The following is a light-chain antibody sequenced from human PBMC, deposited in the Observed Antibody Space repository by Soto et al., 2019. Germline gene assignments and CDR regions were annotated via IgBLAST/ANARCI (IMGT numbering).Light chain of an antibody. CDR3: QQYGSSTIT. J-gene: IGKJ5*01. V-gene: IGKV3-20*01. CDR2: DMS. Sequence: VLTQSPGTLSVSPGERATLSCRASQSVNSNYLAWYQQKPGQAPRLLMYDMSTRATGIPDRFSGSGSGTDFTLTISRLEPEDFAVYYCQQYGSSTITFGQGTRLEIE. CDR1: QSVNSNY.